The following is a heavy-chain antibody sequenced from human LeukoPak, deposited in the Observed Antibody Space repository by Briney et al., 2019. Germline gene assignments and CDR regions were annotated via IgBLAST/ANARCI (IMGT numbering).Heavy chain of an antibody. CDR1: GFTFSSYA. D-gene: IGHD3-10*01. Sequence: GGSLRLSCAASGFTFSSYAMSWVRQAPGKGLEWVSTISNSGESTYYADSVKGRFTISRDNSKNTLFLQMNSLIAEDTAVYYCAKGAMVRGVLDYWGQGTLVTVSS. CDR3: AKGAMVRGVLDY. J-gene: IGHJ4*02. CDR2: ISNSGEST. V-gene: IGHV3-23*01.